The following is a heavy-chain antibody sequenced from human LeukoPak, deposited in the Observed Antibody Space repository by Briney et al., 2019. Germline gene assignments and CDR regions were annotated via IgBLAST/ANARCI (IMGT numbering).Heavy chain of an antibody. V-gene: IGHV3-53*01. CDR3: ARDRYYDSSGYSLDY. CDR1: GFTVSSNY. D-gene: IGHD3-22*01. CDR2: IYSGGST. J-gene: IGHJ4*02. Sequence: GGSLRLSCAASGFTVSSNYMSWVRQAPGKGLEWVSVIYSGGSTYYADSVKGRFTISRDNSKNTLYLQMNSLRAEDTAVYYCARDRYYDSSGYSLDYWGQGALVTVSS.